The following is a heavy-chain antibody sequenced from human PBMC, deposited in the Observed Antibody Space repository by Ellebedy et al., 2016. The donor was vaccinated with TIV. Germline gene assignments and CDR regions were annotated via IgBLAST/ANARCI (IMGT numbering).Heavy chain of an antibody. V-gene: IGHV1-69*10. CDR1: GGTLSSYA. D-gene: IGHD3-10*01. CDR2: IIPIIDRA. CDR3: ARDYGWFDP. Sequence: AASVKVSCKTSGGTLSSYAINWVRQAPGQGLEWMGGIIPIIDRANYAQNFQDRVRISADKSTNTAYMELRNLRPEDTAVYYCARDYGWFDPWGQGTLVTVSS. J-gene: IGHJ5*02.